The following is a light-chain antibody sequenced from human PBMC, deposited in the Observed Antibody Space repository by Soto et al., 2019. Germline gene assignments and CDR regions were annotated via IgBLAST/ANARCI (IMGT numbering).Light chain of an antibody. CDR1: QTVRNNY. V-gene: IGKV3-20*01. Sequence: EFVLTQSPGTLSSSPGERATLSCRASQTVRNNYLAWYQQKPGQAPRLLIYDASSRATGIPDRFSGGGSGTDFTLTISRLEPEDFAVYYCQQYGTSPRTFGQGTKVDIK. CDR3: QQYGTSPRT. J-gene: IGKJ1*01. CDR2: DAS.